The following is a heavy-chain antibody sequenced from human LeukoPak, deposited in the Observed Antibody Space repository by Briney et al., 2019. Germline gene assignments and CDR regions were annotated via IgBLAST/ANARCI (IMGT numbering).Heavy chain of an antibody. Sequence: ASVKVSCKASGYTFTGYYMHWVRQAPGQGLEWMGRFNPNSGGTNYAQKFQGRVTMTRDTSISTAYMELSRLRSDDTAVYYCAISTVTLRVFDYWGQGTLVTVSS. V-gene: IGHV1-2*06. J-gene: IGHJ4*02. CDR1: GYTFTGYY. D-gene: IGHD4-17*01. CDR2: FNPNSGGT. CDR3: AISTVTLRVFDY.